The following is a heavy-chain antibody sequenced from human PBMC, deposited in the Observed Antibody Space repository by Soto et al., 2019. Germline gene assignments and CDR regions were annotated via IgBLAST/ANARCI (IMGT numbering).Heavy chain of an antibody. CDR1: GFTFSSYW. Sequence: GGALRLSCAASGFTFSSYWMSWVRQAPGKGLEWVANIKQDGSEKYYVDSVKGRFTVSRDNAKDSLYLQMNSLRAEDTAVYYCARGPPLGAPNYFDYWGQGTLVTVSS. CDR2: IKQDGSEK. J-gene: IGHJ4*02. CDR3: ARGPPLGAPNYFDY. D-gene: IGHD1-26*01. V-gene: IGHV3-7*03.